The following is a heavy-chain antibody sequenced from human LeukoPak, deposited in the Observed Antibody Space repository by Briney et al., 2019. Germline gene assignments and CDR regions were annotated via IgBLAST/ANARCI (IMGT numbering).Heavy chain of an antibody. CDR1: GCTFSSYA. CDR2: IIPILGIA. D-gene: IGHD5-18*01. V-gene: IGHV1-69*04. Sequence: ASVKVSCKASGCTFSSYAISWVRQAPGQGLEWMGRIIPILGIANYAQKFQGRVTITADKSTSTAYMELSSLRSEDTAVYYCARMSVDTATWGQGTLVTVSS. J-gene: IGHJ4*02. CDR3: ARMSVDTAT.